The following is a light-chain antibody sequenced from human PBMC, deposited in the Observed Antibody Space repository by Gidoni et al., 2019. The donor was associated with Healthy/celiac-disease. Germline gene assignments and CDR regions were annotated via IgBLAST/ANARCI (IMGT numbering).Light chain of an antibody. V-gene: IGLV2-11*01. CDR2: DVS. CDR1: SSDFGCYNY. J-gene: IGLJ3*02. CDR3: CSYAGSYTWV. Sequence: QSALTQPRSVSGSPGQSVTISCNGTSSDFGCYNYVYWYQQHPGKAPKLMIYDVSKRPSGVPDRFSGSKSGNTASLTISGCQAEDEADYYCCSYAGSYTWVFGGGTKLTVL.